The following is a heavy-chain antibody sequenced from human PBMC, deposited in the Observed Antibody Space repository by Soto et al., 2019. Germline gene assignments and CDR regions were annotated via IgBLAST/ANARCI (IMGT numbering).Heavy chain of an antibody. J-gene: IGHJ2*01. CDR1: GFTFSSYS. Sequence: GGSLRLSCAASGFTFSSYSMNWVRQAPGKGLEWVSSISSSSSYIYYADSVKGRFTISRDNAKNSLYLQMNSLRAEDTAVYYCARRFAGVFWYFDLWGRGTLVTVSS. V-gene: IGHV3-21*01. CDR3: ARRFAGVFWYFDL. D-gene: IGHD3-10*01. CDR2: ISSSSSYI.